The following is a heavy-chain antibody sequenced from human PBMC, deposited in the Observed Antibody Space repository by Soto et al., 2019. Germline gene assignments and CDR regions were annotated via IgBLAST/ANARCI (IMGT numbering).Heavy chain of an antibody. CDR2: INHSGST. Sequence: SETLSLTCAVYGGSFSGYYWSWIRQPPGKGLDWIGEINHSGSTNYNPSLKSRVTISVDTSKNQFSLKLSSVTAADTAVYYCARREVTVTTYILLSYNWFDPWGQGTLVTVSS. J-gene: IGHJ5*02. V-gene: IGHV4-34*01. CDR3: ARREVTVTTYILLSYNWFDP. D-gene: IGHD4-17*01. CDR1: GGSFSGYY.